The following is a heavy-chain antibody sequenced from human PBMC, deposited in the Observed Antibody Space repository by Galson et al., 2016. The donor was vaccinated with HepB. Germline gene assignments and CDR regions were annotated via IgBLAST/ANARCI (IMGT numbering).Heavy chain of an antibody. CDR1: EFTFGTYG. CDR2: IWHDGSNK. J-gene: IGHJ4*02. D-gene: IGHD6-13*01. CDR3: AREMHVAAAAAFDF. Sequence: SLRLSCAASEFTFGTYGMHWVRQAPGKGLEWVALIWHDGSNKYYADSVKGRFTISRDNPKNTLYLQMNSLKVEDTAVYYCAREMHVAAAAAFDFCGRGTLVTVSS. V-gene: IGHV3-33*01.